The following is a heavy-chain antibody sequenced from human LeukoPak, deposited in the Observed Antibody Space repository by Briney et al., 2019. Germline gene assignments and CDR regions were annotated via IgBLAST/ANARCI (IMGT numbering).Heavy chain of an antibody. CDR2: IKQDGSEK. D-gene: IGHD6-6*01. CDR1: GFTFSSYW. CDR3: ARDVAARPGRGNWFDP. Sequence: TGGSLRLSCAASGFTFSSYWMSWVRQAPGKGLEWVANIKQDGSEKYYVDSVKGRFTISRDNAKNSLYLQMNSLRAEDTAVYYCARDVAARPGRGNWFDPWGQGTLVTVSS. V-gene: IGHV3-7*01. J-gene: IGHJ5*02.